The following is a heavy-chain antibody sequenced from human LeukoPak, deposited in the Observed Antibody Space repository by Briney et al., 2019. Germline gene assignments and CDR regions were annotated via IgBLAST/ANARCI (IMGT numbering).Heavy chain of an antibody. CDR1: GFTFTTYW. V-gene: IGHV3-7*01. CDR3: ARDGGGYDS. J-gene: IGHJ5*01. D-gene: IGHD5-24*01. CDR2: IKEDGSRD. Sequence: PGGSLRLSCAASGFTFTTYWMSWVRQTPEKGLEWVANIKEDGSRDYYVDSVKGPFTISRDNAKNLLYLQMKSLRAEDTATYYCARDGGGYDSWGQGTLVTVSS.